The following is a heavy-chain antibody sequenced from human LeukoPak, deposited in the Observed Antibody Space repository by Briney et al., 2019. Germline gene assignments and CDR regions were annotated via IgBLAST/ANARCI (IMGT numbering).Heavy chain of an antibody. V-gene: IGHV3-53*01. CDR2: IYSGGST. CDR3: AKVMGYCSSTSCYGYYYGMDV. J-gene: IGHJ6*02. CDR1: GFTVGNNY. D-gene: IGHD2-2*01. Sequence: GGSLRLSCAASGFTVGNNYMKWIRQAPGKGLEWVSLIYSGGSTYYADSVKGRFTISRDSSKNTLYLQMNSLRVEDTAVYYCAKVMGYCSSTSCYGYYYGMDVWGQGTTVTVSS.